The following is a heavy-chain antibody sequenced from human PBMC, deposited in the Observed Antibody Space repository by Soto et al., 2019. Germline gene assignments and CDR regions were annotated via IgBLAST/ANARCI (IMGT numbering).Heavy chain of an antibody. V-gene: IGHV1-2*04. Sequence: ASVGVFCKAFGYTFSGYYMHWVRQAPGRGLAWMGWTNPNSGGTNPAQKFQGCVTMTRDTSISKHYIELSRLRADDTAVYYCARVSQGHHCSGGSCNADYYYDGMDGWG. D-gene: IGHD2-15*01. J-gene: IGHJ6*01. CDR1: GYTFSGYY. CDR3: ARVSQGHHCSGGSCNADYYYDGMDG. CDR2: TNPNSGGT.